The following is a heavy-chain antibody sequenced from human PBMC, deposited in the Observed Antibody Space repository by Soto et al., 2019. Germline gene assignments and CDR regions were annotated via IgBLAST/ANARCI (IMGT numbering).Heavy chain of an antibody. D-gene: IGHD4-17*01. Sequence: GESLKISCKTSGYSFTSYFIAWVRQMPGKGLEWMGIIYPADSDTRYSPSFQGQVTISADKSINTTYLQWRSLKASDTAMYYCAKGPHYGDPNWFDPWGRGTLVTVSS. V-gene: IGHV5-51*01. CDR2: IYPADSDT. J-gene: IGHJ5*02. CDR3: AKGPHYGDPNWFDP. CDR1: GYSFTSYF.